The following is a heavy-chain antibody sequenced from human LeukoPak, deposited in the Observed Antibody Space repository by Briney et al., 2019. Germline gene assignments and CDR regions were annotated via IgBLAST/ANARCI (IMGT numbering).Heavy chain of an antibody. J-gene: IGHJ6*02. V-gene: IGHV3-66*01. D-gene: IGHD6-6*01. CDR3: ARGRPAPQDYYYGMDV. CDR2: IYSGGST. CDR1: GFTVSTNY. Sequence: SGGSLRLSCAASGFTVSTNYMSWVRQAPGKGLEWVSIIYSGGSTYYADSVKGRFTISRDNSKNTLYLQMNSLRAEDTAVYYCARGRPAPQDYYYGMDVWGQGTTVTVSS.